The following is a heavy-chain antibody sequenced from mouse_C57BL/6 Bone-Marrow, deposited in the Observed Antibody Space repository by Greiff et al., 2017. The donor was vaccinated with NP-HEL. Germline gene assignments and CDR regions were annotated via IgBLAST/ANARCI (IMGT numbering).Heavy chain of an antibody. Sequence: QVQLQQSGAELVKPGASVKISCKASGYAFSSYWMNWVKQRPGQGLEWIGQIYPGDGDTNYNGKFKGKATLTADKSSSTAYMQLSSLNSEDSAVYFCAREQITTVVESDWYFDVWGTGTTVTVSS. V-gene: IGHV1-80*01. CDR3: AREQITTVVESDWYFDV. J-gene: IGHJ1*03. CDR1: GYAFSSYW. D-gene: IGHD1-1*01. CDR2: IYPGDGDT.